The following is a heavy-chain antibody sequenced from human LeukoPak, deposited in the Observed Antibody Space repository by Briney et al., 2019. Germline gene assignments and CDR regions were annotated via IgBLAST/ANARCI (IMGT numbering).Heavy chain of an antibody. CDR1: GGSISSSSHY. CDR3: ARGDGYNYDY. Sequence: SETLSLTCTVSGGSISSSSHYWGWLRQPPGKGLEWIGSVYYSGSTYYNPSLKSRVTISVDTSKNQFSLKLSSVTAADTAVYYCARGDGYNYDYWGQGTLVTVSS. CDR2: VYYSGST. D-gene: IGHD5-24*01. J-gene: IGHJ4*02. V-gene: IGHV4-39*07.